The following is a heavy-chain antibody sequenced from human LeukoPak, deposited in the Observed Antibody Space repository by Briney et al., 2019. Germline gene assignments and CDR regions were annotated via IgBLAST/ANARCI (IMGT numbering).Heavy chain of an antibody. Sequence: SETLSLTCTVSGYSISSGYYWGWTRQPPGKGLEWIGSIYHSGSTYYNPSLKSRVTISVDTSKNQFSLKLSSVTAAETAVYYCARGGYDFWSGYSIGAFDIWGQGTTVTVSS. CDR1: GYSISSGYY. CDR2: IYHSGST. V-gene: IGHV4-38-2*02. D-gene: IGHD3-3*01. CDR3: ARGGYDFWSGYSIGAFDI. J-gene: IGHJ3*02.